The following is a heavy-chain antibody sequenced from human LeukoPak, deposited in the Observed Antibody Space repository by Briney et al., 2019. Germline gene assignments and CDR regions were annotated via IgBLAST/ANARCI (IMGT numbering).Heavy chain of an antibody. CDR1: GGSISSYY. J-gene: IGHJ4*02. CDR3: ARASPDISCYYFDY. CDR2: IYYSGST. Sequence: KPSETLSLTCTVSGGSISSYYWSWLRQPPGKGLEWLGYIYYSGSTNYNPSLKSRVTISVDTSKNQFSLKLSSVAASDTAVYYCARASPDISCYYFDYWGQGTLVTVSS. V-gene: IGHV4-59*01. D-gene: IGHD3-22*01.